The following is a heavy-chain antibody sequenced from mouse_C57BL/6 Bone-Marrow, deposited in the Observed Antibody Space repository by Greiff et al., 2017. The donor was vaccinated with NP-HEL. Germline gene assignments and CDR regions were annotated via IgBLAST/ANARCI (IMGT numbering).Heavy chain of an antibody. D-gene: IGHD1-1*01. V-gene: IGHV1-47*01. CDR3: ARRSNFDYAMDY. Sequence: VQLQQSGAELVKPGASVKMSCKASGSTFTTYPIEWMTQSHGQCLEWIGNFPPYNDDTQYNEKFKGKATLTVEKSSSTVYLDLSRLTSDDSAVYYCARRSNFDYAMDYWGQGTSVTVSS. CDR2: FPPYNDDT. J-gene: IGHJ4*01. CDR1: GSTFTTYP.